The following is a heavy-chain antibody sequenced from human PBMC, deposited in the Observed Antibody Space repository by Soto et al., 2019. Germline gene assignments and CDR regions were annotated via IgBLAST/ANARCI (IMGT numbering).Heavy chain of an antibody. J-gene: IGHJ5*02. CDR2: INSDGSST. D-gene: IGHD5-12*01. V-gene: IGHV3-74*01. CDR3: ARDSNIGFDP. Sequence: GGSLRLSCAASGFTFNNYWMHCVRQAPGKGLVWVSHINSDGSSTSYADSVKGRFTISRDNAKNTLYLQMNSLRAEDTAVYYCARDSNIGFDPWGQGTLVTVSS. CDR1: GFTFNNYW.